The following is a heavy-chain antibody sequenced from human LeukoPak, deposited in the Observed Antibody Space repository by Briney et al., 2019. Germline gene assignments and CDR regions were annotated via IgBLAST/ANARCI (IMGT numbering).Heavy chain of an antibody. Sequence: SETLSLTCAVYGGSFSGYYWSWIRQPPGKGLEWIGEINHSGSTNYNPSLKSRVTISVDTSKNQFPLKLSSVTAADTAVYYCAREVRYFDWTDYYYYYGMDVWGQGTTVTVSS. D-gene: IGHD3-9*01. CDR2: INHSGST. CDR1: GGSFSGYY. CDR3: AREVRYFDWTDYYYYYGMDV. J-gene: IGHJ6*02. V-gene: IGHV4-34*01.